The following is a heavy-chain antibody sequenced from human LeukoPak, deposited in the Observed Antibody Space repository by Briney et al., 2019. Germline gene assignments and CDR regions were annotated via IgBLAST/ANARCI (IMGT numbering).Heavy chain of an antibody. V-gene: IGHV5-51*01. Sequence: HGESLKISCKGSGYRFTSYWIGWVRQMPGKGLEWMGIIYPGDSDTRYSPSFQGQVTISADKSISTAYLQWGSLKASDTAMYYCARKYCSGGSCYYYYFDFWGQGTLVTVSS. D-gene: IGHD2-15*01. CDR2: IYPGDSDT. J-gene: IGHJ4*02. CDR1: GYRFTSYW. CDR3: ARKYCSGGSCYYYYFDF.